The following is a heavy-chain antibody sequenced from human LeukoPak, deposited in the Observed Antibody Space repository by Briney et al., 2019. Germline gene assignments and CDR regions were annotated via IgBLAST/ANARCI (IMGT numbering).Heavy chain of an antibody. D-gene: IGHD3-3*01. CDR2: IRRKGYGGTT. V-gene: IGHV3-49*03. Sequence: GGSLRLSCTGSGFTFGDYSMGWFRQAPGKGLEWVGFIRRKGYGGTTEYAASVKGRFTISRDDSKSTAYLQMNSLKTEDTAVYYCTRDHDFWSGPLDIWGTGTTVTVSS. J-gene: IGHJ6*04. CDR3: TRDHDFWSGPLDI. CDR1: GFTFGDYS.